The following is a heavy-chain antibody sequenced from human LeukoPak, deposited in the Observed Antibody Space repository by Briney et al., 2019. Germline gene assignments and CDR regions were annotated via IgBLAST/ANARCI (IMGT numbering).Heavy chain of an antibody. V-gene: IGHV4-61*01. CDR2: IYYSGST. D-gene: IGHD2-2*01. CDR1: GGSVSSGSYY. CDR3: ARDPVVVVPAARVGYYYGMDV. J-gene: IGHJ6*04. Sequence: SETLSLTCTVSGGSVSSGSYYWSWIRQPPGKGLERIGYIYYSGSTNYNPSLKSRVTISVDTSKNQFSLKLSSVTAADTAAYYCARDPVVVVPAARVGYYYGMDVWGKGTTVTVSS.